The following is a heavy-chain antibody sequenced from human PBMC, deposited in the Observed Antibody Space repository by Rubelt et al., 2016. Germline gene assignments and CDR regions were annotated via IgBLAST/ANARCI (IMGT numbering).Heavy chain of an antibody. V-gene: IGHV3-7*01. CDR2: IKQDGREK. CDR3: ARLYRGPDY. CDR1: GFTFNNYW. J-gene: IGHJ4*02. Sequence: EVQLVESGGDLVQPGGSLRLSCAASGFTFNNYWMSWVRQAPGKGLEWVANIKQDGREKYYVDSVEGRFTISRDKAANSVYLQMNSLRAEDTAVYYCARLYRGPDYWGQGTLVTVSS. D-gene: IGHD5-12*01.